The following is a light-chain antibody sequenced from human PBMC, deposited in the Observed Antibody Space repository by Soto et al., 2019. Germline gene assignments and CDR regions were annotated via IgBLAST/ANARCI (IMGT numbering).Light chain of an antibody. CDR3: QQYGSCLI. CDR1: QSVKSRR. CDR2: GAS. Sequence: DIRLTPSTGTLSVAPGERAPLSCRASQSVKSRRLDRYQHNPGQAPRFLIYGASTRPIGIPDRFIGSGSGTDFTLTISRLEPEDFGVYYWQQYGSCLIFGQGRRPEIK. V-gene: IGKV3-20*01. J-gene: IGKJ5*01.